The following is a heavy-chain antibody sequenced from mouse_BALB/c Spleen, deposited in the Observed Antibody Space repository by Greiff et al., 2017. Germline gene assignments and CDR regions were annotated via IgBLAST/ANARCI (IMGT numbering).Heavy chain of an antibody. V-gene: IGHV3-2*02. Sequence: DVQLQESGPGLVKPSQSLSLTCTVTGYSITSDYAWNWIRQFPGNKLEWMGYISYSGSTSYNPSLKSRISITRDTSKNQFFLQLNSVTTEDTATYYCASERFDWYFDVWGAGTTVTVSS. CDR1: GYSITSDYA. CDR3: ASERFDWYFDV. CDR2: ISYSGST. J-gene: IGHJ1*01.